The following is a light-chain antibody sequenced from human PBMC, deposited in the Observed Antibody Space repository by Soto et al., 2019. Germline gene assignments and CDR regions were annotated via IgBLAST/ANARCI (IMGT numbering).Light chain of an antibody. J-gene: IGKJ2*01. V-gene: IGKV1-33*01. Sequence: DIQMTQSPSSLSASVGDRVTITCQASQDISNYLNWYQQKPGKAPKLLIYDASNLETGVPSRFXGSGSGTDFTLTISRLEPEDFAVYYCQQYGSSPPNTFGQGTKLEIK. CDR2: DAS. CDR1: QDISNY. CDR3: QQYGSSPPNT.